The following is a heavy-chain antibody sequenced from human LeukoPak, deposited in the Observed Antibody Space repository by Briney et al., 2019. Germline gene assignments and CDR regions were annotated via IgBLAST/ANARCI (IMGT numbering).Heavy chain of an antibody. V-gene: IGHV3-15*07. CDR3: TIDEQWLVSSYYYYGMDV. CDR2: IKSKTDGGTT. CDR1: GFTFSNAW. D-gene: IGHD6-19*01. Sequence: GGSLRLSCAASGFTFSNAWMNWVRQAPGKGLEWVGRIKSKTDGGTTDYAAPVKGRFTISRDDSKNTLYLQMNSLKTEDTAVYYCTIDEQWLVSSYYYYGMDVWGQGTTVTVSS. J-gene: IGHJ6*02.